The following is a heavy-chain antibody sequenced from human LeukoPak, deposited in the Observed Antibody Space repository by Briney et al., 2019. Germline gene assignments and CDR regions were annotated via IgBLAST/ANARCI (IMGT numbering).Heavy chain of an antibody. J-gene: IGHJ5*02. V-gene: IGHV4-34*01. CDR1: GGSFSGYY. CDR3: AGALSGRRGWFDP. D-gene: IGHD1-26*01. Sequence: SETLTLTCAVYGGSFSGYYWSWVRQPPGKGLEWIWEINHSGSTNYNPSLKSRVTISVDTSKSQFSLKLSSVTAADTAVYYCAGALSGRRGWFDPWGQGTLVTVSS. CDR2: INHSGST.